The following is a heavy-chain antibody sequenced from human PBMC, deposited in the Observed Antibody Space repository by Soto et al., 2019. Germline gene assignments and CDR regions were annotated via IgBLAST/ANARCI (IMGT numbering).Heavy chain of an antibody. J-gene: IGHJ1*01. D-gene: IGHD4-17*01. CDR1: GFNFSSYA. CDR3: AKDRVRLRFPYGFQH. V-gene: IGHV3-23*01. Sequence: GGSLILSWASSGFNFSSYAMSLVRPAPGKGLEWVSAISGSGGSTYYADSVKGRFTISRDNSKNTLYLQMNSLRAEDTAVYYCAKDRVRLRFPYGFQHWGQGTLVTVSS. CDR2: ISGSGGST.